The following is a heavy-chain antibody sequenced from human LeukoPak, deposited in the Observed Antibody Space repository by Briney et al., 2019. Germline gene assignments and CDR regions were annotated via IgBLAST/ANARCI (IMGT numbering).Heavy chain of an antibody. CDR2: ISSSSGYI. J-gene: IGHJ4*02. D-gene: IGHD4-23*01. CDR3: ARVVPMTTVVTDY. CDR1: GFTFSSYS. Sequence: GGSLRLSCAASGFTFSSYSMNWVRQAPGKGLEWVSSISSSSGYIYYADSVKGRFTISRDNAKNSLYLQMNSLRAEDTAVYHCARVVPMTTVVTDYWGQGTLVTVSS. V-gene: IGHV3-21*01.